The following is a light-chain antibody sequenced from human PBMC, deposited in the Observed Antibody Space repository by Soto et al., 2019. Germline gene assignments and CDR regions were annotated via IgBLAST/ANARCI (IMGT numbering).Light chain of an antibody. J-gene: IGKJ1*01. CDR3: QQYNSYWT. V-gene: IGKV1-5*01. Sequence: DIQMTQSPSTLSASVGDRVTITCRASQSISSGLAWYQQKPRKAPKVLMYDASSLESGVPSGLSGSGSGTEFTLTISRMQPDDFATYYCQQYNSYWTFGQGTKVDIK. CDR1: QSISSG. CDR2: DAS.